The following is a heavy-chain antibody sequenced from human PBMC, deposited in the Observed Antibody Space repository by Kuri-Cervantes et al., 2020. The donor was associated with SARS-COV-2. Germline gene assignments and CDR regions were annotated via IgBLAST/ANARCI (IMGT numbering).Heavy chain of an antibody. CDR3: AKETNYYDSSGYYSPDY. CDR2: ISYDGSSK. CDR1: GFTFSSYG. D-gene: IGHD3-22*01. Sequence: GGSLRLSCAASGFTFSSYGMHWVRQAPGKGLEWVAVISYDGSSKYYADSVKGRFTISRDNSKNTLYLQMNSLRAEDTAVYYCAKETNYYDSSGYYSPDYWGQGTLVTVSS. J-gene: IGHJ4*02. V-gene: IGHV3-30*18.